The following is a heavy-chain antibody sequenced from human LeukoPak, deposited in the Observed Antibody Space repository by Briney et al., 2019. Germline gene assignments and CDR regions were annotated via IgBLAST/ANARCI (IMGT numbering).Heavy chain of an antibody. J-gene: IGHJ6*02. Sequence: ASVKVSCKASEYTFTSYAMNWVRQAPGQGLEWMGWINTNTGNPTYARGFTGRFVFSLDTSVSTAYLQISSLKAEDTAVYYCARDYSGLLYHYYYGMDVWGQGTTVTVSS. V-gene: IGHV7-4-1*02. D-gene: IGHD5-12*01. CDR1: EYTFTSYA. CDR3: ARDYSGLLYHYYYGMDV. CDR2: INTNTGNP.